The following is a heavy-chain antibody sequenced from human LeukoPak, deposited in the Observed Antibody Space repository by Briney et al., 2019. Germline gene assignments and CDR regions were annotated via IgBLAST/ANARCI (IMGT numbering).Heavy chain of an antibody. CDR2: ISSSGSTI. D-gene: IGHD1-26*01. V-gene: IGHV3-48*03. CDR1: GFTFSSYE. J-gene: IGHJ4*02. Sequence: GGSLRLSCAESGFTFSSYERNWVRQAPGEGLEWVSYISSSGSTIYYADSVKGRFTISRDNAKNSLYLQMNSLRAEDTAVYYCARAAGSGSYYGAFDFWGQGTLVTVSS. CDR3: ARAAGSGSYYGAFDF.